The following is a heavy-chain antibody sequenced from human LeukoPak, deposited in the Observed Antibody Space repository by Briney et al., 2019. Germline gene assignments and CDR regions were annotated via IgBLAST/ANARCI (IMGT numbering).Heavy chain of an antibody. D-gene: IGHD5-12*01. CDR3: AKERSVGTWLGDY. CDR1: GFTFSDYA. Sequence: GGSLRLSCAASGFTFSDYAMTWVRQAPGMGLEWVSAISGSGAGTSYADSVKGRFTISRDNSKNTLFLQMNSLRAEDTAVYYCAKERSVGTWLGDYWGQGTLVTVSS. V-gene: IGHV3-23*01. J-gene: IGHJ4*02. CDR2: ISGSGAGT.